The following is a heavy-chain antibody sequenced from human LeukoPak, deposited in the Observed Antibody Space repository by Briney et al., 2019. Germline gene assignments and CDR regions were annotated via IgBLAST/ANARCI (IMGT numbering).Heavy chain of an antibody. Sequence: GESLKISCQGSGYSFTSYWIGWVRQMPGKGLEWMGIIYPGDSDTSYSPSFQGQVTISADKSTSTAYLQWSSLKASDTAMYYCARKGPGPYYYGSGSYYPTYNWFDPWGQGTLVTVSS. V-gene: IGHV5-51*01. D-gene: IGHD3-10*01. CDR3: ARKGPGPYYYGSGSYYPTYNWFDP. CDR2: IYPGDSDT. J-gene: IGHJ5*02. CDR1: GYSFTSYW.